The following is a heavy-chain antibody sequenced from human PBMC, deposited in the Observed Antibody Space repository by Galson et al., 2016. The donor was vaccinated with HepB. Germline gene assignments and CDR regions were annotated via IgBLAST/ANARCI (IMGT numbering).Heavy chain of an antibody. D-gene: IGHD6-19*01. V-gene: IGHV4-31*03. CDR2: ISYSGRT. CDR1: VGSVSIGTFY. J-gene: IGHJ4*02. Sequence: TLSLTCTVSVGSVSIGTFYWSWIRQQPGKGLEWIGFISYSGRTSYNPSLKSRATITSDASKNHFSLKLSYVTAADTAVFYCARAKTGYSSGWAFDFWGQGSLVTVSS. CDR3: ARAKTGYSSGWAFDF.